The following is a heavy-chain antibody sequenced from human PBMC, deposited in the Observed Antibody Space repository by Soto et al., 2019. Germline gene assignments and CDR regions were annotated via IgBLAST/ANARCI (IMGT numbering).Heavy chain of an antibody. CDR3: ARGQRFSDWFDX. J-gene: IGHJ5*02. D-gene: IGHD3-3*01. CDR2: IYRIGNT. CDR1: ESTISGYY. V-gene: IGHV4-4*07. Sequence: RSLACSVSESTISGYYWTCIRQPAGKGLEWIGRIYRIGNTKYNPSLQSRVTMSLDTSNNQFSLRLTSVTAADTAVYYCARGQRFSDWFDXWCQGTFVTVS.